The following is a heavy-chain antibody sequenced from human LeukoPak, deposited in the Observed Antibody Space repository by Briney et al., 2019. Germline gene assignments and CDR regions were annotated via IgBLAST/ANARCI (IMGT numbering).Heavy chain of an antibody. CDR1: GGSFSAYY. V-gene: IGHV4-34*01. J-gene: IGHJ4*03. D-gene: IGHD1-1*01. Sequence: RTSETLSLTCAVYGGSFSAYYWRWIRQSPGKGLEWIAEINHRGDTNYNPSVKSRVSISVDTSKNQFSLKVTSLTAADTAAYYCARGPTISETGYFDYWGQGTLVTVSS. CDR2: INHRGDT. CDR3: ARGPTISETGYFDY.